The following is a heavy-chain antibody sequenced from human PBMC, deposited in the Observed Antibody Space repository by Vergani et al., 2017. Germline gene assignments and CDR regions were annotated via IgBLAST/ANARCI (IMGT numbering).Heavy chain of an antibody. CDR1: GFTFGDHA. CDR3: ARDAHYYDSGGDY. CDR2: ISSSSSYI. J-gene: IGHJ4*02. D-gene: IGHD3-22*01. Sequence: EVHLVESGGGLVQPGRSLRLSCTGSGFTFGDHAMSWVRQAPGKGLEWVSSISSSSSYIYYADSVKGRFTISRDNAKNSLYLQMNSLRAEDTAVYYCARDAHYYDSGGDYWGQGTLVTVSS. V-gene: IGHV3-21*01.